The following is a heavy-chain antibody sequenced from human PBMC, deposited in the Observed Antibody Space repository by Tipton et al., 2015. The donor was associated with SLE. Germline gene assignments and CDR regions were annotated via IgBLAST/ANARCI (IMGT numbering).Heavy chain of an antibody. D-gene: IGHD6-13*01. V-gene: IGHV4-34*01. CDR3: ARGLLYSSTHYYYYYYMDV. CDR1: GGSFSGYH. Sequence: TLSLTCAVYGGSFSGYHWTWIRQPPGKGLEWIGEVYHSGRTDSNPSLKSRVTISVDTSKNQFSLNLTSVTAADTAVYYCARGLLYSSTHYYYYYYMDVWGKGTTVTVSS. CDR2: VYHSGRT. J-gene: IGHJ6*03.